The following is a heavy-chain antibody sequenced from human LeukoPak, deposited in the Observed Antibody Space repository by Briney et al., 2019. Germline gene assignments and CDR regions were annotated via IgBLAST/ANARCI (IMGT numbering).Heavy chain of an antibody. Sequence: GASVTVSCTASGYTFAAYYMHWVRQAPGQGLEWMGRINPNSGDTNYAQKFQGRVTITRDTSISTAYMELSRLRSDDTAVYYCARDKGRDGYTAFDYWGQGTLVTVSS. J-gene: IGHJ4*02. CDR1: GYTFAAYY. CDR2: INPNSGDT. CDR3: ARDKGRDGYTAFDY. D-gene: IGHD5-24*01. V-gene: IGHV1-2*06.